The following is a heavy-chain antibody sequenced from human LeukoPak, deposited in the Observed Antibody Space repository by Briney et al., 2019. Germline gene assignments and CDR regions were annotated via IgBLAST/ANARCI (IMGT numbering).Heavy chain of an antibody. CDR2: MNPNSGNT. D-gene: IGHD5-24*01. V-gene: IGHV1-8*01. CDR1: GYTFTSYD. Sequence: ASVKVSCKASGYTFTSYDINWVRQATGQGLEWMGWMNPNSGNTGYAQKFQGRVTMTRNTSISTAYMELSSLRSEDTAVYYCARFNSPGGRWLQHAYYYGMDVWGQGTTVTASS. J-gene: IGHJ6*02. CDR3: ARFNSPGGRWLQHAYYYGMDV.